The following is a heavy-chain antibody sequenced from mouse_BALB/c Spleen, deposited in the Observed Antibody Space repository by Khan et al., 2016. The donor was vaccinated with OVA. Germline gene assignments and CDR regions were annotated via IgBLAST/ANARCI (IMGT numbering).Heavy chain of an antibody. D-gene: IGHD2-12*01. CDR3: AKFTPDYYSMDY. CDR2: IWGDGST. Sequence: QVQLNESGTGLVAPSPSLSITFTVSGFSLTSYCVSWVRPPPGKGLEWLGVIWGDGSTNYHSSLLPRLSISKDNSKSQLFLKMNSLQTDDTATYYCAKFTPDYYSMDYWGQGTSVTVSS. J-gene: IGHJ4*01. CDR1: GFSLTSYC. V-gene: IGHV2-3*01.